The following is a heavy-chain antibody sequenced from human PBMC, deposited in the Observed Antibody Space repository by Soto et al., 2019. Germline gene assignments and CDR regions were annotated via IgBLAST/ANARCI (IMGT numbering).Heavy chain of an antibody. CDR3: AREVSSSWFYFDY. D-gene: IGHD6-13*01. J-gene: IGHJ4*02. CDR2: IYFSGST. Sequence: QVQLQESGPGLVKPSETLSLTCTVSGGSVSSGDYYWSWIRQPPGKGLEWIGYIYFSGSTNYNPALKSRVTIAVDTSKNQFALKLSSVTAADTAVYYCAREVSSSWFYFDYWGQGTLVTVSS. V-gene: IGHV4-61*08. CDR1: GGSVSSGDYY.